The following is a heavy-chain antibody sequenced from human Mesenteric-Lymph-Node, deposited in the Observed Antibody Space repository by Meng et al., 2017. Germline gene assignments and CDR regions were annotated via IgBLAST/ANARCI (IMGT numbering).Heavy chain of an antibody. Sequence: GESLKISCAASGFTFSSYAMSWVRQALGKGLEWVSAISGSGGSTYYADSVKGRFTISRDNSKNTLYLQMNSLRAEDTAVYYCAKVAADTRGFYYYGMDVWGQGTTVTVSS. D-gene: IGHD2-15*01. J-gene: IGHJ6*02. CDR2: ISGSGGST. CDR3: AKVAADTRGFYYYGMDV. CDR1: GFTFSSYA. V-gene: IGHV3-23*01.